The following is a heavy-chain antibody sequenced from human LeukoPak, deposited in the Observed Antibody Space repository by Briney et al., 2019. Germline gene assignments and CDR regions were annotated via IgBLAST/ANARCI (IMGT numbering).Heavy chain of an antibody. CDR2: IYYTTNP. CDR3: ARDRNYFDA. CDR1: GGSIRNHF. D-gene: IGHD4-11*01. J-gene: IGHJ5*02. Sequence: PSETLSLTCSVAGGSIRNHFWSSIRLSPRKGLEWIGNIYYTTNPNYNPSLASRVTISIDTSKDQLSLKLNSVTAADTAVYYCARDRNYFDAWGQGTRVTVSS. V-gene: IGHV4-59*11.